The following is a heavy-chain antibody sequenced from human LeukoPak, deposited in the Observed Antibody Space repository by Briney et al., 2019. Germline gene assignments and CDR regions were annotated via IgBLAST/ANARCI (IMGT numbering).Heavy chain of an antibody. CDR3: AREQRLIVVVPAAMLGY. CDR1: GFTFSNYA. Sequence: GGSLRLSCAASGFTFSNYAMHWVRQAPGKGLEWVAIISYDGNNEYYADSVKGRFTISRDNSKNTLYLQMNSLRAGDTAVYYCAREQRLIVVVPAAMLGYWGQGTLVTVSS. V-gene: IGHV3-30-3*01. J-gene: IGHJ4*02. CDR2: ISYDGNNE. D-gene: IGHD2-2*01.